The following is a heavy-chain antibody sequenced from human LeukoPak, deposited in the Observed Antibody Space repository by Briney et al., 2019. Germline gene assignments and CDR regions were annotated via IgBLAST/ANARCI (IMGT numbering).Heavy chain of an antibody. CDR1: GGTFSSYA. Sequence: SVKVSCKASGGTFSSYAISWVRQAPGQGLEWMGRIIPILGIANYAQKFQGRVTMTRDTSTSTVYMELSSLRSEDTAVYYCARTVGAGGFDYWGQGTLVTVSS. CDR3: ARTVGAGGFDY. D-gene: IGHD1-26*01. CDR2: IIPILGIA. V-gene: IGHV1-69*04. J-gene: IGHJ4*02.